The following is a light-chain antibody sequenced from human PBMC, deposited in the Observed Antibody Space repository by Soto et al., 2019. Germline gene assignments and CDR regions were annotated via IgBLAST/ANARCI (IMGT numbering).Light chain of an antibody. CDR1: TGHSSYI. J-gene: IGLJ3*02. Sequence: QAVVTQSSSASASLGSSVKLTCTLSTGHSSYIIAWHQQQPGKAPRFLMKLESSGTYNKGSGVPDRFSGSSSWADRFLTISNLQFEGEADYYCETWDTYTRVFGGGTKLTVL. V-gene: IGLV4-60*02. CDR3: ETWDTYTRV. CDR2: LESSGTY.